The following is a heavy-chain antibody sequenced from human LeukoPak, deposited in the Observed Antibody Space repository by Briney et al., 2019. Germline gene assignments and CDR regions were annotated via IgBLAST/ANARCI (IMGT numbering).Heavy chain of an antibody. CDR2: INHSGST. Sequence: PSETLSLTCAVYGGSLSGYYWSWIRQPPGKGLEWIGEINHSGSTNYNPSLKSRVTISVDTSKDQFSLKLSSVTAADTAVYYCARMSPTGYSGYDWGGFFDYWGQGTLVTVSS. CDR3: ARMSPTGYSGYDWGGFFDY. CDR1: GGSLSGYY. D-gene: IGHD5-12*01. J-gene: IGHJ4*02. V-gene: IGHV4-34*01.